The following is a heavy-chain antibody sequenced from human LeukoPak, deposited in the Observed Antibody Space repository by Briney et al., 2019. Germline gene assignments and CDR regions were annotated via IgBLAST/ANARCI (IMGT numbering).Heavy chain of an antibody. Sequence: GGSLRLSCAASGFTFSSYGMHWVRQAPGKGLEWVAVIWYDGSNKYYADSVKGRFTISRDNSKNTLYLQMNSLRAEDTAVYYCAKGSGSYFSYFDYWGQGTLVTVSS. J-gene: IGHJ4*02. V-gene: IGHV3-33*06. CDR3: AKGSGSYFSYFDY. D-gene: IGHD1-26*01. CDR1: GFTFSSYG. CDR2: IWYDGSNK.